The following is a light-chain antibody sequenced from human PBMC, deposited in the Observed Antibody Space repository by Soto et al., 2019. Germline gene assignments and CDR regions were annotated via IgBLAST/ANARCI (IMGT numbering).Light chain of an antibody. J-gene: IGLJ2*01. CDR3: QSYDSSLRGSV. CDR2: GNT. V-gene: IGLV1-40*01. CDR1: SSNIGAGYD. Sequence: QSVLTQPPSVSGAPGQRVTISCTGNSSNIGAGYDVHWYQHLPGTAPKLLIYGNTNRPSGVPDRFSGSESGTSASLAITGLEAEDEADYYCQSYDSSLRGSVFGGGTKLTVL.